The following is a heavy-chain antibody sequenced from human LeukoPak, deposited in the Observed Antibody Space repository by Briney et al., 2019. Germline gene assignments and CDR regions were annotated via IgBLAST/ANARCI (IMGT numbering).Heavy chain of an antibody. CDR2: IKQDGSEK. Sequence: GGSLRLSCAASGFTFSSYWMSWVRQAPGKGREWVANIKQDGSEKYHVDSVKRRFTISRDNAKNSLYLQMNSLRAEDTAVYYCARGGDYGDFPFDYWGQGTLVTVSS. CDR1: GFTFSSYW. V-gene: IGHV3-7*05. J-gene: IGHJ4*02. D-gene: IGHD4-17*01. CDR3: ARGGDYGDFPFDY.